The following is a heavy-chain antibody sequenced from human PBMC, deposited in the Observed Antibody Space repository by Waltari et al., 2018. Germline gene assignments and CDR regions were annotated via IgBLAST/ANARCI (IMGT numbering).Heavy chain of an antibody. CDR1: GYSFTSYC. CDR3: ARRGNTLRYYYYMDV. J-gene: IGHJ6*03. D-gene: IGHD3-16*01. CDR2: IYPGDSDT. Sequence: EVQLVQSGAEVKKPGESLKISCKGSGYSFTSYCIGWVRQMPGKGLEWMGIIYPGDSDTRYSPSFQGQVTISADKSISTAYLQWSSLKASDTAMYYCARRGNTLRYYYYMDVWGKGTTVTVSS. V-gene: IGHV5-51*01.